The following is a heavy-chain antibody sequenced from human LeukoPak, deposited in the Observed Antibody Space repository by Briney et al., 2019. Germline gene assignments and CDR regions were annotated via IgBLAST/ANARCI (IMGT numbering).Heavy chain of an antibody. Sequence: PGRSLRLSCAASGFTFSSYAMHWVRQAPGKGLEWVAVISYDGSNKYYADSVKGRFTISRDNSKNTLYLQMNGLRAEDTAVYYCARGSAAAGTRAFDYWGQGTLVTVSS. D-gene: IGHD6-13*01. J-gene: IGHJ4*02. CDR3: ARGSAAAGTRAFDY. CDR1: GFTFSSYA. CDR2: ISYDGSNK. V-gene: IGHV3-30*01.